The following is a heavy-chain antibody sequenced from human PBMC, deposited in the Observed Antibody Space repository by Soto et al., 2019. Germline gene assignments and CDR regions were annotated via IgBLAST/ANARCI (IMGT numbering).Heavy chain of an antibody. CDR1: GGSSSSYY. D-gene: IGHD5-12*01. J-gene: IGHJ5*02. CDR2: IYYSGST. V-gene: IGHV4-59*01. Sequence: TLETLPLTCTVSGGSSSSYYWSWIRQPPGKGLEWIGYIYYSGSTNYNPSLKSRVTISVDTPKNQFSLKLTSVTAADTAVYYCARGVATIGPWGQGTQVTVSS. CDR3: ARGVATIGP.